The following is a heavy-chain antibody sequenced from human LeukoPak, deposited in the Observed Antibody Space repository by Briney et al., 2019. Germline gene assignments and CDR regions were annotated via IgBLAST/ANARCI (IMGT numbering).Heavy chain of an antibody. CDR3: AKDYEYSSSSYYYYYMDV. J-gene: IGHJ6*03. Sequence: PGGSLRLSCAASGFTFSSYAMNWVRQAPGKGLEWVAFIRYDGSNKYYADSVKGRFTISRDNSKNTLYLQMNSLRAEDTAVYYCAKDYEYSSSSYYYYYMDVWGKGTTVTVSS. CDR1: GFTFSSYA. D-gene: IGHD6-6*01. V-gene: IGHV3-30*02. CDR2: IRYDGSNK.